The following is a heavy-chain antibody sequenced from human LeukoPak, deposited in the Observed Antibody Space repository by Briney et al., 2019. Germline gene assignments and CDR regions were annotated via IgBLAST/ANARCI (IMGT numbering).Heavy chain of an antibody. V-gene: IGHV3-48*01. CDR2: ISSSSRTI. Sequence: HSGGSLRLSCAASGFTFSTYSMNWVRQAPGKGLEWVSYISSSSRTIYYADSVKGRFTISRDNAKNSLYLQMNSLRAEDTAVYYCAKCIAAADKIDYWGQGTLVTVSS. J-gene: IGHJ4*02. D-gene: IGHD6-13*01. CDR3: AKCIAAADKIDY. CDR1: GFTFSTYS.